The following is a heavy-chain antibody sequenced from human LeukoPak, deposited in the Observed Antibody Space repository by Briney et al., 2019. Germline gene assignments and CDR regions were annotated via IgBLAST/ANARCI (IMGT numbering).Heavy chain of an antibody. CDR2: ISGSGGST. Sequence: GGSLRLSCAASGFTFSSYAMSWVRQAPGKGLEWVSAISGSGGSTYYADSVKGRFTISRDNSKNTLYLQMNSLRAEATAVYYCAEGRVAGSLTPRGYIDVWGKGTTVTVSS. V-gene: IGHV3-23*01. J-gene: IGHJ6*03. CDR3: AEGRVAGSLTPRGYIDV. D-gene: IGHD6-19*01. CDR1: GFTFSSYA.